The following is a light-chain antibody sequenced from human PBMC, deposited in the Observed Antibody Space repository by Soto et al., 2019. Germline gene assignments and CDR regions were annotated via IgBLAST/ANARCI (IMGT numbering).Light chain of an antibody. J-gene: IGKJ5*01. CDR3: QHRSNWPPIT. CDR2: DAS. V-gene: IGKV3-11*01. Sequence: EIVLTQSPATLSLSPGERATLSCRASQSISNYLAWYQQKPGQAPRLLISDASNRATAIPARFRGSGSGTDFTLTIISLEPEDFAVYYCQHRSNWPPITFGQGTRLEI. CDR1: QSISNY.